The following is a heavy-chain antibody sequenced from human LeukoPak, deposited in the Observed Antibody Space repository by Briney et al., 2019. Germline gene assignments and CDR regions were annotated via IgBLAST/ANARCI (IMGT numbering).Heavy chain of an antibody. J-gene: IGHJ4*02. Sequence: SETLSLTCTVSGDSISRSTYYWAWIRQPPGKGLEWIGSVYYGRSPYFNPSLESRATISVDTSKNHFSLKMSSVTAADTAVYYCARSSGTGTFSYWGQETLVTVSS. CDR3: ARSSGTGTFSY. CDR1: GDSISRSTYY. D-gene: IGHD6-25*01. CDR2: VYYGRSP. V-gene: IGHV4-39*02.